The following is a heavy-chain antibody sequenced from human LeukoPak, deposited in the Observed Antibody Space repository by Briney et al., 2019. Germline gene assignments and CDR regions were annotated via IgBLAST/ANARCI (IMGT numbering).Heavy chain of an antibody. CDR2: INTNTGNP. CDR3: ARAGTGYCSDSNCSIEH. J-gene: IGHJ4*02. V-gene: IGHV7-4-1*02. CDR1: GYTFTSYA. Sequence: ASVKVSCKASGYTFTSYAMNWVRQAPGQGLEWMGWINTNTGNPTYAQGFTGRFVFSLDTSVSTAYLQISSLQTEDTAVYYCARAGTGYCSDSNCSIEHWGQGTLVTVSS. D-gene: IGHD2-15*01.